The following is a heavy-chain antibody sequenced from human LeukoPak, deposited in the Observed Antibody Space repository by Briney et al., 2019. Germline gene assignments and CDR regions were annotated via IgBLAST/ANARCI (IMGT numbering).Heavy chain of an antibody. Sequence: SETLSLTCTVSGGSVSSYYWSWIRQPAGKGLEWIGRIYTSGSTNYNPSLKSRVTMSVDTSKNQFSLKLSSVTAADTAVYYCARDQYYYDSSGTYYMDVWGKGTTVTISS. D-gene: IGHD3-22*01. V-gene: IGHV4-4*07. CDR1: GGSVSSYY. CDR2: IYTSGST. CDR3: ARDQYYYDSSGTYYMDV. J-gene: IGHJ6*03.